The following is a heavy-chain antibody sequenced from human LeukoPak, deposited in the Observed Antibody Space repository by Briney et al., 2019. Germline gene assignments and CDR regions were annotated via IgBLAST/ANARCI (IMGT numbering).Heavy chain of an antibody. J-gene: IGHJ4*02. CDR1: GGSISSSSYY. CDR2: IHYTGST. D-gene: IGHD6-13*01. V-gene: IGHV4-39*01. Sequence: PSETLSLTCTVSGGSISSSSYYWGWIRQPPGKGLEWIGSIHYTGSTYNNPSLKSRVTISVDTSKKQFSLKLSSVTAADTAIYYCATYSRSWTNYFDYWGQGVLVTVSS. CDR3: ATYSRSWTNYFDY.